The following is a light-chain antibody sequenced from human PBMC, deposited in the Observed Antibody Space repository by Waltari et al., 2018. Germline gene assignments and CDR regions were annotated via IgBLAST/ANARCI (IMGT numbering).Light chain of an antibody. CDR2: GAS. J-gene: IGKJ5*01. Sequence: EIVLTQFPGTLSLSPGVRATLSCRAIQIVSSTYLAWYQQKPGQAPRLLIFGASSRATGIPDRFSGSGSGTDFTLTISRLEPEDCAVYYCQQYGDSPITFGQGTRLEIK. CDR1: QIVSSTY. CDR3: QQYGDSPIT. V-gene: IGKV3-20*01.